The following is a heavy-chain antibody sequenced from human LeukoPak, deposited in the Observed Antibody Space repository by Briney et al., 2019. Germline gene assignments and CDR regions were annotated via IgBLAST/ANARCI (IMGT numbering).Heavy chain of an antibody. Sequence: SVKVSCKASGGTFSSYAISWVRQASGQGLEWMGGIIPIFGTANYAQKFQGRVTITADKSTSTAYMELSSLRSEDTAVYYCARELQSTAFDYWGQGTLVTVSS. J-gene: IGHJ4*02. CDR3: ARELQSTAFDY. V-gene: IGHV1-69*06. D-gene: IGHD5-24*01. CDR1: GGTFSSYA. CDR2: IIPIFGTA.